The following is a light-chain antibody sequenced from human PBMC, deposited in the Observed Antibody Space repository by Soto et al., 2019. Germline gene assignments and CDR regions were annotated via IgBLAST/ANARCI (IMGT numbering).Light chain of an antibody. Sequence: QSVLTQPPSVSEAPGQGVTISCTGSSSNIGAGYDVHWYQQLPGTAPKLLIYGNSNRPSGVPDRFSGSKSGTSASLAITGXXXXXXXXXXXXXXDSSLSGSIFGGGTKLTVL. V-gene: IGLV1-40*01. CDR1: SSNIGAGYD. CDR3: XXXDSSLSGSI. J-gene: IGLJ2*01. CDR2: GNS.